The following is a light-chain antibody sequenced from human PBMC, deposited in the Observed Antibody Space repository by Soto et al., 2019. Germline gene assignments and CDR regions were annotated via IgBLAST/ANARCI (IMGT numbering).Light chain of an antibody. CDR1: SSDVGGYNC. CDR2: DVS. V-gene: IGLV2-14*03. CDR3: SYYTSSSTYV. Sequence: QSALTQPASVSGSPGQSIAISCTGTSSDVGGYNCVSWYQHHPGKAPRLVIHDVSNRPSGVSDRFSGSKSGNTASLTISGLQAEDEADYYCSYYTSSSTYVFGTGTKLTVL. J-gene: IGLJ1*01.